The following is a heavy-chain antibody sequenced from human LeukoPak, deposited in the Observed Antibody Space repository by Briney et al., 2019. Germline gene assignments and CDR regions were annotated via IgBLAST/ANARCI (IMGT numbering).Heavy chain of an antibody. V-gene: IGHV4-59*01. CDR1: GGSISSYY. D-gene: IGHD6-19*01. CDR3: ARGVTSSGWFGGAFDI. CDR2: IYYSGST. J-gene: IGHJ3*02. Sequence: KPSETLSLTCTVSGGSISSYYRGWIRQPPGKGLEWIGYIYYSGSTNYSPPLKSRVTISVDTSKNQFSLKLSSVTAADTAVYYCARGVTSSGWFGGAFDIWGQGTMVTVSS.